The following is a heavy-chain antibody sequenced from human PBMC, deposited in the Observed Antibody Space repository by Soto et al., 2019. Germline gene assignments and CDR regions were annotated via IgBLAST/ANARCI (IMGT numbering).Heavy chain of an antibody. Sequence: QVQLVQSGAEVKNSGASVKVSCKASGYTFTSYGFSWVRQAPGQGLEWMGWISASNGNTNYAQKFQGRVTITADESTSTAYMELSSLRSEDTAVYYCARSRYGSGSYYHYYYGMDVWGQGTTVTVSS. CDR2: ISASNGNT. CDR1: GYTFTSYG. V-gene: IGHV1-18*01. D-gene: IGHD3-10*01. J-gene: IGHJ6*02. CDR3: ARSRYGSGSYYHYYYGMDV.